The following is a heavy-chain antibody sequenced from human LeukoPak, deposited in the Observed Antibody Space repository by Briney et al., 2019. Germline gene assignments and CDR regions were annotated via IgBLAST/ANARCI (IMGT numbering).Heavy chain of an antibody. CDR2: IWYDGSRD. CDR3: ARDGYYYDSSGYYPNFDY. J-gene: IGHJ4*02. V-gene: IGHV3-33*01. D-gene: IGHD3-22*01. Sequence: GGSLRLSCAASGFTFRNYGMNWVRQAPGKGLEWVALIWYDGSRDYYVDFVKGRFTVSRDNSKDTLYLQMNSLRAEDTAVYYCARDGYYYDSSGYYPNFDYWGQGTLVTVSS. CDR1: GFTFRNYG.